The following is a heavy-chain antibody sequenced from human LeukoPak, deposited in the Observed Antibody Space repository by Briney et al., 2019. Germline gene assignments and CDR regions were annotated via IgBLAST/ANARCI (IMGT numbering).Heavy chain of an antibody. CDR3: AKRTVRAATMTWFDP. Sequence: TGGSLRLSCAASGFTFSSYAMSWVRQAPGKGLEWVSAISGNGVRTYYADSVKGRFTISRDNSKNTLYLQMNSLRAEDTALYYCAKRTVRAATMTWFDPWGQGTLVTVSS. CDR1: GFTFSSYA. CDR2: ISGNGVRT. D-gene: IGHD5-24*01. V-gene: IGHV3-23*01. J-gene: IGHJ5*02.